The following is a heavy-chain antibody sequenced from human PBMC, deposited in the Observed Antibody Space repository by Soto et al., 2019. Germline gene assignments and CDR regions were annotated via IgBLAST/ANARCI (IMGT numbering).Heavy chain of an antibody. CDR1: GFTFDDYA. Sequence: GGSLRLSCAASGFTFDDYAMHWVRQAPGKGLEWVSGISWNRGGIGYADSVKGGFTISRDNAKNSLYLQMNRLRAEDAEVKDGAKEAYPSRWSGCCYGIDDWGQGTTVTVSS. CDR2: ISWNRGGI. V-gene: IGHV3-9*01. D-gene: IGHD6-13*01. CDR3: AKEAYPSRWSGCCYGIDD. J-gene: IGHJ6*02.